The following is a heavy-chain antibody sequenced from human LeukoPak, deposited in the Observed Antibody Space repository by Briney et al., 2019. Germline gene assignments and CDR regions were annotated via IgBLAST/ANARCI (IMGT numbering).Heavy chain of an antibody. CDR2: ISYDGSNK. D-gene: IGHD6-13*01. CDR1: GFTFSSYA. CDR3: ARARIATAGWFDP. Sequence: GGSLRLSCAASGFTFSSYAMHWVHQAPGKGLEWVAVISYDGSNKYYADSVKGRFTISRDNSKNTLYLQMNSLRAEDTAVYYCARARIATAGWFDPWGQGTLVTVSS. V-gene: IGHV3-30*04. J-gene: IGHJ5*02.